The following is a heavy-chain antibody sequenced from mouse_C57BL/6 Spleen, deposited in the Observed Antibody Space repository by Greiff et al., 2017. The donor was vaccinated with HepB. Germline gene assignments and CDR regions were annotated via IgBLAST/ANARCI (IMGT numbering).Heavy chain of an antibody. Sequence: QVQLQQPGPELVKPGASVKLSCKASGYTFTSYDINWVKQRPGQGLEWIGWIYPRDGSTKYNEKFKGKATLTVDTSSSTAYMELHSLTSEDSAVYFCARSPYYYGSSYWYFDVWGTGTTVTVSS. CDR2: IYPRDGST. CDR3: ARSPYYYGSSYWYFDV. J-gene: IGHJ1*03. D-gene: IGHD1-1*01. CDR1: GYTFTSYD. V-gene: IGHV1-85*01.